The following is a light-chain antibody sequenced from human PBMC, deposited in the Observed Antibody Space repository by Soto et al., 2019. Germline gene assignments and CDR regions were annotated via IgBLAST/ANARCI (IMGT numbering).Light chain of an antibody. Sequence: QSALTQPHSVSGSPGQSVTISCTGTSSDVGYYNYVSWYQQHPGTAPKLVIYDVTVRPSGVPDRFSGSKSVNTASLTISGLQAEDEADYYCCSYAGSYTFYVFGSGTKV. CDR1: SSDVGYYNY. J-gene: IGLJ1*01. CDR3: CSYAGSYTFYV. CDR2: DVT. V-gene: IGLV2-11*01.